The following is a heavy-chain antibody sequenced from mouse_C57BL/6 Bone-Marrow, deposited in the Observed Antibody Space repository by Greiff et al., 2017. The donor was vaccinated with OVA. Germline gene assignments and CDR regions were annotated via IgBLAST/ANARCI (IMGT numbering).Heavy chain of an antibody. J-gene: IGHJ1*03. CDR1: GYTFTSYW. CDR2: IHPNSGST. CDR3: ARRGYYGWYFDV. V-gene: IGHV1-64*01. D-gene: IGHD1-1*01. Sequence: QVQLQQPGAELVKPGASVKVSCKASGYTFTSYWMHWVKQRPGQGLEWIGMIHPNSGSTNYNEKFKSKATLTVDKSSSTAYMQLSSLTSEDSAVYYCARRGYYGWYFDVWGTGTTVTVSS.